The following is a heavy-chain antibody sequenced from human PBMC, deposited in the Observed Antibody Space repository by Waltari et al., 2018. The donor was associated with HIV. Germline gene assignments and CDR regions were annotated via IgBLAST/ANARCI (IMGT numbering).Heavy chain of an antibody. CDR1: GFTFSSYG. V-gene: IGHV3-30*02. CDR2: IRYDGSKK. Sequence: QVQLVESGGGVVQPGGSLSLSCAASGFTFSSYGLHWVRQAPGKGLEWVTFIRYDGSKKHYADSVKGRFTISRDKSDNTLYLEMNSLRTEDTAVYYCATNIVVAATGTFDYWGQGTRVIVTA. J-gene: IGHJ4*02. D-gene: IGHD2-15*01. CDR3: ATNIVVAATGTFDY.